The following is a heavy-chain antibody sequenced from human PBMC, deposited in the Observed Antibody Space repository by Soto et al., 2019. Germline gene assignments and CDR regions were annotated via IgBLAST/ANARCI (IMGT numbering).Heavy chain of an antibody. CDR2: ISKSGSII. D-gene: IGHD3-3*01. CDR1: GLTFSSYE. CDR3: ASVMLRFSYGIGV. V-gene: IGHV3-48*03. J-gene: IGHJ6*02. Sequence: GGSLRLSCAASGLTFSSYEMHWVRQAPGKGLEWVSYISKSGSIIYYTDSVKGRFTISRDNAKNLLYLEMNSLRAEDSAVYFCASVMLRFSYGIGVWGQGTTVTVSS.